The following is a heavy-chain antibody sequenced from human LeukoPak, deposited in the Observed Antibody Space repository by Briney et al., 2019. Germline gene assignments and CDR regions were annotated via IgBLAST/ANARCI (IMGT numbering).Heavy chain of an antibody. D-gene: IGHD4-23*01. V-gene: IGHV3-11*01. CDR1: GFTFTDVY. CDR3: ARATVVSPNY. J-gene: IGHJ4*02. Sequence: GGSLRLSCAASGFTFTDVYMSWIRQSPGKGLEWLAYISPNSADISYADSVKGRFTISRDNAKNSLYLQMNSLRAEDTAVYYCARATVVSPNYWGQGTLVTVSS. CDR2: ISPNSADI.